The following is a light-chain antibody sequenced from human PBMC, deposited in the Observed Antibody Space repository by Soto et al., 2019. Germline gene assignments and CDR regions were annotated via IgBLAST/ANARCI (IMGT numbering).Light chain of an antibody. CDR2: GSS. CDR3: QQYVTSPYT. CDR1: QSISSSA. Sequence: DIVLTQSPGTLSLSPGERVILSCRTSQSISSSALAWYQQKPGQAPSLLIYGSSRRATGIPDRFSGSGSGTDFTLTISSLEPEDCAVYFCQQYVTSPYTFGQGTNLEI. J-gene: IGKJ2*01. V-gene: IGKV3-20*01.